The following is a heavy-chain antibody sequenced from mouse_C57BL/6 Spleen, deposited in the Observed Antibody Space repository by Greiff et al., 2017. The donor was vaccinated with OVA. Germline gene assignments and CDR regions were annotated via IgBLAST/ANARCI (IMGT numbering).Heavy chain of an antibody. V-gene: IGHV14-3*01. Sequence: EVQVVESVAELVRPGASVKLSCTASGFNIKNTYMHWVKQRPEQGLEWIGRIDPANGNTKYDPKCKGKATITADTSSNTAYLQLSSLTSEDTAIYYCARGRGGYLFAYWGQGTLVTVSA. CDR3: ARGRGGYLFAY. D-gene: IGHD2-3*01. CDR1: GFNIKNTY. CDR2: IDPANGNT. J-gene: IGHJ3*01.